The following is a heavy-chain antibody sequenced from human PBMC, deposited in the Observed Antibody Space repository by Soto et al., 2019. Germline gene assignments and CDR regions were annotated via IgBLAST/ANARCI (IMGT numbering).Heavy chain of an antibody. V-gene: IGHV3-30*03. Sequence: GGSLRLSCAASGLTFSTYGFHWVRLAPGKGLEWVAVISNDVRNIHYAESVKGRFTISRDNSKNTLYLQMNSLRPNDTAVYYCVRRAITATTSWGSFDIWGQGTMVTVSS. D-gene: IGHD1-7*01. J-gene: IGHJ3*02. CDR2: ISNDVRNI. CDR1: GLTFSTYG. CDR3: VRRAITATTSWGSFDI.